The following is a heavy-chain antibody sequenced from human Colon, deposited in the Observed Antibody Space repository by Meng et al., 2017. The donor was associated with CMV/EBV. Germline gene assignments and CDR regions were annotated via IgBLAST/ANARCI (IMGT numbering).Heavy chain of an antibody. V-gene: IGHV1-2*02. Sequence: ASVKVSCKASGYTFTGYYMHWVRQAPGQGLEWMGWINPNSGGTNYAQKFQGRVTMTRDPSISTAYMELSRLRSDDTAVYYCARILRGSGTHRDYWGPGRQVTVSS. D-gene: IGHD3-10*01. CDR2: INPNSGGT. J-gene: IGHJ4*02. CDR1: GYTFTGYY. CDR3: ARILRGSGTHRDY.